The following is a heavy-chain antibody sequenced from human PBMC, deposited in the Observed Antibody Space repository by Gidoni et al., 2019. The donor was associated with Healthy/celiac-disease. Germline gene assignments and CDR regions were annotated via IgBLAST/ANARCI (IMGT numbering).Heavy chain of an antibody. CDR3: AREPLYSTRGWFDP. J-gene: IGHJ5*02. CDR2: TYYRSKWYN. CDR1: GDSGASNSAA. D-gene: IGHD2-2*01. Sequence: QVQLQQSGPGLVKPSQTLSLTCAISGDSGASNSAAWNWIRQSPSRGLEWLGRTYYRSKWYNDYAVSVKSRITINPDTSKNQFSLQLNSVTPEDTAVYYCAREPLYSTRGWFDPWGQGTLVTVSS. V-gene: IGHV6-1*01.